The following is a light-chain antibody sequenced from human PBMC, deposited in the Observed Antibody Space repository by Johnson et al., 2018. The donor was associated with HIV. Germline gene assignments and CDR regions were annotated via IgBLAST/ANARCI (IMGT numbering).Light chain of an antibody. J-gene: IGLJ1*01. CDR2: DNN. CDR1: SSNVGSSF. V-gene: IGLV1-51*01. Sequence: QSVLTQPPSVSAAPGQTVTISCSGSSSNVGSSFVSWYRQVPGTAPKLLIYDNNKRPSGIPGRFSGSKSGPSATLGITGLQTGDEADYYCGTWESSLSAGYVFGTVTKVTVL. CDR3: GTWESSLSAGYV.